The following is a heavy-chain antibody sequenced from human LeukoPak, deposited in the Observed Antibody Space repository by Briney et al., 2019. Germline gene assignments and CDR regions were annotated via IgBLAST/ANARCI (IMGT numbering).Heavy chain of an antibody. D-gene: IGHD4/OR15-4a*01. V-gene: IGHV3-23*01. J-gene: IGHJ1*01. CDR3: AKEIYGDPAGGRFQH. CDR2: ISGSGGST. Sequence: GGSLRLSCAASGFTFTSYAMSWVRQVSGKGLEWVSVISGSGGSTYYADSVKGRFTISRDNSKNTLYLQMKSLRAEDTAVYYCAKEIYGDPAGGRFQHWGQGTLVTVSS. CDR1: GFTFTSYA.